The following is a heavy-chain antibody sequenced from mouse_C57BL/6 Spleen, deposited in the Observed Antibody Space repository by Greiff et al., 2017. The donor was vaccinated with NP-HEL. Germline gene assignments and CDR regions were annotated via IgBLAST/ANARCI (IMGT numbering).Heavy chain of an antibody. Sequence: VQLQQSGPELVKPGASVKISCKASGYSFTDYNMNWVKQSNGKSLEWIGVINPNYGTTSYNQKFKGKATLTVDQSSSTAYMQLNSLTSEDSAVYYCARSAYYGSSYDGFAYWGQGTLVTVSA. D-gene: IGHD1-1*01. CDR2: INPNYGTT. V-gene: IGHV1-39*01. J-gene: IGHJ3*01. CDR1: GYSFTDYN. CDR3: ARSAYYGSSYDGFAY.